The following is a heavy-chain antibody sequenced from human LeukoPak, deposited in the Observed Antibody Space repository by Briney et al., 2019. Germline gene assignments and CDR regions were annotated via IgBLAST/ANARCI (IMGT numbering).Heavy chain of an antibody. Sequence: GGSLRLSCAASGFTFSSYAMSWVRQAPGKGLEWVSAISGSGGSTYYADSVKGRFTISRDNSKNTLYLQMNSLRAEDTAIYYCAKGGGSYTGHFDYWGQGTLVTVSS. CDR3: AKGGGSYTGHFDY. CDR2: ISGSGGST. V-gene: IGHV3-23*01. CDR1: GFTFSSYA. D-gene: IGHD1-26*01. J-gene: IGHJ4*02.